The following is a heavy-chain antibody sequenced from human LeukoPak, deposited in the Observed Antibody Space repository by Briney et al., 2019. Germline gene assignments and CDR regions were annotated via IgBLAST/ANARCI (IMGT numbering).Heavy chain of an antibody. CDR3: ARALGVPDY. CDR1: GFTFSSCT. V-gene: IGHV3-21*01. Sequence: GGSLRLSCAASGFTFSSCTMNWVRQAPGKGLEWVSYISTSSTSIYYADSVKGRFTISRDNARNSLYLQMNSLRAEDTAVYYCARALGVPDYWGQGTLVTVSS. J-gene: IGHJ4*02. CDR2: ISTSSTSI. D-gene: IGHD3-10*01.